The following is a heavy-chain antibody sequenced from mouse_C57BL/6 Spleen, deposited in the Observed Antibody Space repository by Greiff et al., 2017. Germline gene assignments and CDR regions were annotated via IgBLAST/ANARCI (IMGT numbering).Heavy chain of an antibody. CDR2: INPSNGGT. Sequence: QVHVKQPGTELVKPGASVKLSCKASGYTFTSYWMPWVKQRPGQGLEWIGNINPSNGGTNYNEKFKSKATLTVDTSSSTAYMQLSSLTSEDSAVLYCARTYSNPAWFADWGKGTTVTVAA. D-gene: IGHD2-5*01. V-gene: IGHV1-53*01. J-gene: IGHJ3*01. CDR3: ARTYSNPAWFAD. CDR1: GYTFTSYW.